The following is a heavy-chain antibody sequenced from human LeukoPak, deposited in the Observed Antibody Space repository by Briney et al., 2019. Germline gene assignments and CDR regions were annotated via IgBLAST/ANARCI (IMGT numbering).Heavy chain of an antibody. CDR2: MNPNSGDT. CDR3: LRGGGRSYCDY. Sequence: ASVKVSCKPSGYTFTAYNIHWVRQAPGQGLEWMGWMNPNSGDTNYAQNFQGRVTVTRDTSISTAYMELSSLRSDDTAVYFCLRGGGRSYCDYWGQGTPVTVSS. CDR1: GYTFTAYN. V-gene: IGHV1-2*02. J-gene: IGHJ4*02. D-gene: IGHD2-15*01.